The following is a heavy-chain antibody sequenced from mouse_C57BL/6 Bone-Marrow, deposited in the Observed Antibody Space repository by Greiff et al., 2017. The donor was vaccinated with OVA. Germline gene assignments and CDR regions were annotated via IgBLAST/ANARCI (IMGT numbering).Heavy chain of an antibody. J-gene: IGHJ1*03. V-gene: IGHV1-52*01. CDR3: ARPRDGSSYGGYFDV. CDR2: IDPSDSET. CDR1: GYTFTSYW. D-gene: IGHD1-1*01. Sequence: VQLQQPGAELVRPGSSVKLSCKASGYTFTSYWMHWVKQRPIQGLEWIGNIDPSDSETHYNQKFKDKATLTVDKSSSTAYMQLSSLTSEDSAVYYGARPRDGSSYGGYFDVWGTGTTVTVSS.